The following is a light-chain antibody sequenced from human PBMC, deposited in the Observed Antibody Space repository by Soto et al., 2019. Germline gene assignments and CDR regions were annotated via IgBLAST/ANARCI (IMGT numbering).Light chain of an antibody. CDR3: QHYGSSPPRLT. Sequence: EIVMTHSPATLSVSPWEIVTLSCRASQSVSRYLAWYQQKPGQAPRLLIYDTSYRATGIPDRFSGSGSGTDFTLTISRLEPEDFAVYYCQHYGSSPPRLTFGGGTKVDIK. J-gene: IGKJ4*01. V-gene: IGKV3-20*01. CDR1: QSVSRY. CDR2: DTS.